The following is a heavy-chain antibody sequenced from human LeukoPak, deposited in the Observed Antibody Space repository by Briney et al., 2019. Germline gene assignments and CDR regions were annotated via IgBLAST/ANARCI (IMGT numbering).Heavy chain of an antibody. Sequence: PGGSLRLSCAASGFTFSSYSMNWVRQAPGKGLEWVSSISNSSYIYYADSVKGRFTISRDNAKNSLYLQMNSLRAEDTAVYYCARESEGWDYWGQGTLVTVSS. J-gene: IGHJ4*02. CDR2: ISNSSYI. D-gene: IGHD1-14*01. V-gene: IGHV3-21*01. CDR3: ARESEGWDY. CDR1: GFTFSSYS.